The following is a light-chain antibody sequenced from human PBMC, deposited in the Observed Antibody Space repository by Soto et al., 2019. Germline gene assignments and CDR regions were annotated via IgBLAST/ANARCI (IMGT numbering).Light chain of an antibody. J-gene: IGKJ4*01. CDR3: QQRTTWPT. CDR1: QSVTSS. V-gene: IGKV3-11*01. CDR2: DVS. Sequence: EIVVTQSPATLSLSPGDTATLSCRASQSVTSSLAWFQQKPGQAPRLLIYDVSRRATAIPARFSGSGSGTDFTLTISILEPEDFAVYYCQQRTTWPTFGGATKVEIK.